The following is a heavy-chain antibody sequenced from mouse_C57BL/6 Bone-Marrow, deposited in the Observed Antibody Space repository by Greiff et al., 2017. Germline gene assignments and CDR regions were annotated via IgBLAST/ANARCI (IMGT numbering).Heavy chain of an antibody. CDR2: IFPGSGST. V-gene: IGHV1-55*01. D-gene: IGHD2-5*01. Sequence: VQLQQPGAELVKPGASVKMSCQASGYTFTSYWLTWLKQRPGHGLEWIGDIFPGSGSTNYNEKFKSKATLTVDTSSSTAYMQLSSLTSEDSAVYYCARPYYSNYWYFDVWGTGTTVTVSS. CDR3: ARPYYSNYWYFDV. J-gene: IGHJ1*03. CDR1: GYTFTSYW.